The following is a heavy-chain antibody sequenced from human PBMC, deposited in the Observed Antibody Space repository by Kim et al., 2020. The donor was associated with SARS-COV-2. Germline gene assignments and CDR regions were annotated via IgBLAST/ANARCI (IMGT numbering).Heavy chain of an antibody. CDR2: FYGGADCT. Sequence: GGSLRLSCAASGFAFSGYTMNWVRQAPGKGLEWVSLFYGGADCTDYADSVKGRFIISRDDSKNTLYLQMNSLRVDDTAVYYCAKGTGYIRESDGSYSLDVWGQGTTVIVSS. J-gene: IGHJ6*02. D-gene: IGHD5-12*01. V-gene: IGHV3-23*03. CDR1: GFAFSGYT. CDR3: AKGTGYIRESDGSYSLDV.